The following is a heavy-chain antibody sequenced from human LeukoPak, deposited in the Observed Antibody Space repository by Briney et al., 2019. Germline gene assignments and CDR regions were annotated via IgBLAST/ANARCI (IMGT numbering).Heavy chain of an antibody. CDR1: GFTFENYA. CDR2: ISWRNDNI. Sequence: GRSLRLSCAPSGFTFENYAMHWVRQAPGKGLEWVSGISWRNDNIDYVDSVKGRFTISRDNAKNSLFLQMNSLRPEDTAFYYCAKDRGTGSYPYYFDSWGPGTLVTVSS. CDR3: AKDRGTGSYPYYFDS. V-gene: IGHV3-9*01. D-gene: IGHD1-26*01. J-gene: IGHJ4*02.